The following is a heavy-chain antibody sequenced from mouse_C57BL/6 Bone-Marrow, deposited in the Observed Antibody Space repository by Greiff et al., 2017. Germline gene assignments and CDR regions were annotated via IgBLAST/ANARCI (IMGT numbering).Heavy chain of an antibody. CDR1: GFTFSDYG. J-gene: IGHJ4*01. V-gene: IGHV5-17*01. CDR3: AKPGSYAMDY. Sequence: EVKLVESGGGLVKPGGSLKLSCAASGFTFSDYGMHWVRQAPEKGLEWVAYISSGSSTIYYADTVKGRFTISRDNAKNTLFLQMTSLRSEDTAMYYCAKPGSYAMDYWGQGTSVTVSS. CDR2: ISSGSSTI.